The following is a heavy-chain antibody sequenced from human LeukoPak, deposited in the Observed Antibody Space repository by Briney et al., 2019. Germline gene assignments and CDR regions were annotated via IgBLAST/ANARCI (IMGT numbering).Heavy chain of an antibody. V-gene: IGHV4-59*01. J-gene: IGHJ4*02. CDR3: ARAYYYDSSGYRPYFDY. CDR1: GGSISSYY. Sequence: SETLSLTCTVSGGSISSYYWSWIRQPPGKGLEWIGYIYYSGSTNYNPSLKSRVTISVDTSKNQFSLKLSSVTAADTAVYYCARAYYYDSSGYRPYFDYWGQGTLVTVS. D-gene: IGHD3-22*01. CDR2: IYYSGST.